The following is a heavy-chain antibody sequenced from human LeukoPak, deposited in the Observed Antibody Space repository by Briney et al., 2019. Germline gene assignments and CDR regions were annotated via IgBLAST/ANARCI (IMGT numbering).Heavy chain of an antibody. D-gene: IGHD1-26*01. CDR3: ATSWGELPYAFDI. CDR1: GYSFTSYW. J-gene: IGHJ3*02. CDR2: IYPGDSDT. V-gene: IGHV5-51*01. Sequence: GESLKISCKGSGYSFTSYWIGWVRQMPGKGLEWMGIIYPGDSDTRYSPSIQGQVTISADKSISTAYLQWSSLKASDTAMYYCATSWGELPYAFDIWGQGAMVTVSS.